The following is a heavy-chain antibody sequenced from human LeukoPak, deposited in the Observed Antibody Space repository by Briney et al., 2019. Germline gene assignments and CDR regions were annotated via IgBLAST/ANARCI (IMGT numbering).Heavy chain of an antibody. D-gene: IGHD2-2*01. Sequence: SETLTLTCGVSGYPINNAYYWVWIRQPPGKGLEWIGSLYHPDSTYYNPSLKSRVTMSVDTSRNPLSLRLSFVTASDTAVYYCARQYDSYFYYYLDLWCTGTTVTVSS. J-gene: IGHJ6*03. V-gene: IGHV4-38-2*01. CDR1: GYPINNAYY. CDR3: ARQYDSYFYYYLDL. CDR2: LYHPDST.